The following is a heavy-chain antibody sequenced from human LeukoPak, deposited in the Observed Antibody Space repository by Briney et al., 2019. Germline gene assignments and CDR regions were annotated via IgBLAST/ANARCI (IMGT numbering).Heavy chain of an antibody. V-gene: IGHV3-53*01. CDR1: GFTFDDYG. CDR2: IYSGGST. Sequence: PGGSLRLSCAASGFTFDDYGMSWVRQAPGKGLEWVSVIYSGGSTYYADSVKGRITISRDNSKNTLYLQMNSLRAEDTAVYYCARDTIYYYGMDVWGQGTTVTVSS. J-gene: IGHJ6*02. CDR3: ARDTIYYYGMDV.